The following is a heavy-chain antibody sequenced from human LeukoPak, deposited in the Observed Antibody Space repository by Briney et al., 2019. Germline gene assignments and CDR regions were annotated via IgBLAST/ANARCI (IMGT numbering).Heavy chain of an antibody. Sequence: GSLRLSCAASGFTFNSYAMSWVRQAPGKGLEWVSAISGSGDSTYYPDSVKGRFTISRDNSKNTLYLQMNSLRAEDTAVYYCARAKYFGYYYDSSGGFDYWGQGTLVTVSS. J-gene: IGHJ4*02. CDR3: ARAKYFGYYYDSSGGFDY. D-gene: IGHD3-22*01. V-gene: IGHV3-23*01. CDR1: GFTFNSYA. CDR2: ISGSGDST.